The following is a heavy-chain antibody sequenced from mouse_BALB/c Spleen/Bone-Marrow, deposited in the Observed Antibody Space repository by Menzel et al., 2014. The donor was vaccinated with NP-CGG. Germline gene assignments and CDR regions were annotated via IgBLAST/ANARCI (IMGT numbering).Heavy chain of an antibody. Sequence: EVMLVESGRDLVKPGGSLKLSCAASGFTFSNYGMSWVRQTPDKRLEWVATINSGGRYAFYPDSVKGRFTISRDNAKNTLYLQMSSLKSEDTAMYYCARRSDYDYFDYLGQGTTLTVSS. CDR2: INSGGRYA. V-gene: IGHV5-6*02. D-gene: IGHD2-4*01. J-gene: IGHJ2*01. CDR1: GFTFSNYG. CDR3: ARRSDYDYFDY.